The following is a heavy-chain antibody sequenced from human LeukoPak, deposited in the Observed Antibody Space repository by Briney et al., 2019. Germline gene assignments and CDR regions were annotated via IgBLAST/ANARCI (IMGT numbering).Heavy chain of an antibody. CDR2: IYHSGST. D-gene: IGHD6-19*01. Sequence: PSETLSLTCTVSGYSISSGYYWGWIRQPPGKGLEWIGTIYHSGSTYYNPSLKSRVTISVDTSKNQFSLKLSSVTAADTAVYYCARDVAVAGPKDYWGQGTLVTVSS. V-gene: IGHV4-38-2*02. CDR1: GYSISSGYY. J-gene: IGHJ4*02. CDR3: ARDVAVAGPKDY.